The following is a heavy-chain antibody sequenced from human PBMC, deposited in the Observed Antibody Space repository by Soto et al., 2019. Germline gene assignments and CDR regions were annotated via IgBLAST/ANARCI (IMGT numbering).Heavy chain of an antibody. J-gene: IGHJ5*02. V-gene: IGHV1-8*01. CDR2: MNPNSGNT. D-gene: IGHD4-4*01. Sequence: QVQLVQSGAEVKKPGASVKVSCKASGYTFTSYDINWVRQATGQGLEWMGWMNPNSGNTGYAQKFQGRVTMTRNTSISTAYMELSSLRSEDTAAYYCASSGLTGNYDWFDPWGQGTLVTVSS. CDR3: ASSGLTGNYDWFDP. CDR1: GYTFTSYD.